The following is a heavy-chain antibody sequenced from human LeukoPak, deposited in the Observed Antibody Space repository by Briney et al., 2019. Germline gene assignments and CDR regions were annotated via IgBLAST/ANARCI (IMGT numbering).Heavy chain of an antibody. D-gene: IGHD2-15*01. V-gene: IGHV4-59*01. CDR1: GGSISSYY. Sequence: SETLPLTCTVSGGSISSYYWNWIRQPPGKGLEWIGYIYYSGSTNYNPSLKSRVTISVDTSKNQFSLKLSSVTAADTAVYYCARRYCSGGSCYSSLDYWGQGSLVTVSS. CDR3: ARRYCSGGSCYSSLDY. J-gene: IGHJ4*02. CDR2: IYYSGST.